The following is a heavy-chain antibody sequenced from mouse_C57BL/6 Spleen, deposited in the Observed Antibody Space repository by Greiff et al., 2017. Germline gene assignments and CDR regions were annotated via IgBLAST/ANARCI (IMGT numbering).Heavy chain of an antibody. Sequence: EVQVVESGGGLVKPGGSLKLSCAASGFTFSSYAMSWVRQTPEKRLEWVATISDGGSYTDYPDNVKGRFTISRDNAKNNLYLQMSHLKSEDTAMYYCARESDSSGYYYAMDYWGQGTSVTVSS. CDR3: ARESDSSGYYYAMDY. V-gene: IGHV5-4*01. D-gene: IGHD3-2*02. CDR2: ISDGGSYT. CDR1: GFTFSSYA. J-gene: IGHJ4*01.